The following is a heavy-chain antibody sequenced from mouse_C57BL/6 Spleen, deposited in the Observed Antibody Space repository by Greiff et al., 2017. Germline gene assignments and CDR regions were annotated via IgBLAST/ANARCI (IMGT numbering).Heavy chain of an antibody. CDR2: IRLKSDNYAT. CDR1: GFTFSNYW. V-gene: IGHV6-3*01. Sequence: EVKVEESGGGLVQPGGSMKLSCVASGFTFSNYWMNWVRQSPEKGLEWVAQIRLKSDNYATHYAESVKGRFTISRDESKSSVYLQMNNLRAEDTGIYYCTAGYVFDYWGQGTTLTVSS. J-gene: IGHJ2*01. D-gene: IGHD3-1*01. CDR3: TAGYVFDY.